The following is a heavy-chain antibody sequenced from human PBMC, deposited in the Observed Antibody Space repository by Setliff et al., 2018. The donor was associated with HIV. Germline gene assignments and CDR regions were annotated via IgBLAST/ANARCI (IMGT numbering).Heavy chain of an antibody. CDR2: IIPIFETA. V-gene: IGHV1-69*13. D-gene: IGHD2-2*01. CDR1: GGTFSTYA. J-gene: IGHJ4*02. Sequence: SVKVSCKASGGTFSTYAIGWVRQAPGQGLEWMGGIIPIFETADYAQKFRGRVTITADEYTSTVYMELSRLRSEDTAVYYCASTWGTYCSSTSCSDRMVGDYWGQGTLVTVS. CDR3: ASTWGTYCSSTSCSDRMVGDY.